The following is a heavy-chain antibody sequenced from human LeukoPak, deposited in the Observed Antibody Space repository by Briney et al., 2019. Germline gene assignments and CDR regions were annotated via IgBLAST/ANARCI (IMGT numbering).Heavy chain of an antibody. V-gene: IGHV1-69*01. Sequence: SVKVSCKASGGTFISYAISWVRQAPGQGLEWMGGIIPIFGTANYAQKFQGRVTITADESTSTAYMELSSLRSEDTAVYYCARGLYSSSWYSIWGQGTLVTVSS. CDR2: IIPIFGTA. J-gene: IGHJ4*02. CDR1: GGTFISYA. D-gene: IGHD6-13*01. CDR3: ARGLYSSSWYSI.